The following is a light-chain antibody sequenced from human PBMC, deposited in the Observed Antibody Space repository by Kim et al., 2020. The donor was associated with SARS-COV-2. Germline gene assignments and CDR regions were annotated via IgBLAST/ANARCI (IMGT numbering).Light chain of an antibody. V-gene: IGKV1-27*01. Sequence: AAVGDSVTTTCRASQGISNYLAWYKQQPGQVPKLLIYAAAALQSGVPVWFSGSGSGTDFTLTISSLQPEDVATYYCQKYDSPPWTFGQGTKVDIK. CDR2: AAA. J-gene: IGKJ1*01. CDR1: QGISNY. CDR3: QKYDSPPWT.